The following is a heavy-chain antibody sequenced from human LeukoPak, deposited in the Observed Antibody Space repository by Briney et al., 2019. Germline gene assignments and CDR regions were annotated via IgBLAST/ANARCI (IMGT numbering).Heavy chain of an antibody. V-gene: IGHV4-38-2*01. Sequence: PSETLSLTCAVSGYSISSGHYWGWIRQPPGKGLEWIGSGYHTGATYYNPSLECRVIISLDMSKNQISLKVTSVTGADTAVYHCVRHSIAGYYYYLDVWGKGTTVTVSS. CDR1: GYSISSGHY. CDR2: GYHTGAT. J-gene: IGHJ6*03. D-gene: IGHD2/OR15-2a*01. CDR3: VRHSIAGYYYYLDV.